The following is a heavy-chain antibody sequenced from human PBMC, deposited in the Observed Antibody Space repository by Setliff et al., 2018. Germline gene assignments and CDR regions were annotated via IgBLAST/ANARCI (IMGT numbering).Heavy chain of an antibody. Sequence: LSLTCTVSGGSISSGSYYWSWIRQPPGKGLEWFGEINHSGSGDYNPSFKGRVTVSLDTSKNQFSLKLTSMTAADTAVYYCARDQWVRSPPLYFSYSMDVWGQGTTVTVSS. J-gene: IGHJ6*02. D-gene: IGHD5-12*01. CDR3: ARDQWVRSPPLYFSYSMDV. CDR2: INHSGSG. V-gene: IGHV4-39*07. CDR1: GGSISSGSYY.